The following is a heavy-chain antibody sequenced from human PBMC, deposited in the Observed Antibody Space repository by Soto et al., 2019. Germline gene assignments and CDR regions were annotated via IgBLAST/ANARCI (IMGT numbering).Heavy chain of an antibody. CDR1: GYIFTSYY. J-gene: IGHJ4*02. CDR3: SRVDPGETSPFDH. V-gene: IGHV1-46*03. CDR2: INPFDGSR. Sequence: QVQLVQSGAEVKKPGASVKVSCKASGYIFTSYYIHWVRQAPGQGLEWMGWINPFDGSRMFAQSFQGRVTMTRDTSTSTVYREVSSLRSEDTAVYYCSRVDPGETSPFDHWGQGTLVTVSS. D-gene: IGHD3-10*01.